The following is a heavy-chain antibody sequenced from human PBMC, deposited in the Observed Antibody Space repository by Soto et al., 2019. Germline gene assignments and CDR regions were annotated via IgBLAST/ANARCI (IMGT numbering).Heavy chain of an antibody. D-gene: IGHD1-26*01. Sequence: QVQLQESGPGLVKPSQTLSLTCSVSGDSVSSGDSYWSWIRQPPGKALEWIGYTSFSGYTSYSPSLKSRFTISVDMSKSQFSLRLTSVTAADTAVYYCVRGGNPYHYATSGPGTFDEWGQGTLVSVSS. CDR1: GDSVSSGDSY. CDR2: TSFSGYT. CDR3: VRGGNPYHYATSGPGTFDE. J-gene: IGHJ4*02. V-gene: IGHV4-30-4*01.